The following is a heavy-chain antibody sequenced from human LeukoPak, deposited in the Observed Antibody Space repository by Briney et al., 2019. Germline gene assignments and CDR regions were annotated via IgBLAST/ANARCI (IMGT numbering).Heavy chain of an antibody. D-gene: IGHD3-3*01. V-gene: IGHV1-2*02. Sequence: ASVKVSCKASGYTFTGYYMHWVRQAPGQGLEWMGWINPNSGGTNYAQKFQGRVTMTRDTSISTAYMELSRLRSDDTAVYYCARGGRFLEWLLNFYYYYYYMDGWGKGTTVTVSS. CDR2: INPNSGGT. CDR1: GYTFTGYY. CDR3: ARGGRFLEWLLNFYYYYYYMDG. J-gene: IGHJ6*03.